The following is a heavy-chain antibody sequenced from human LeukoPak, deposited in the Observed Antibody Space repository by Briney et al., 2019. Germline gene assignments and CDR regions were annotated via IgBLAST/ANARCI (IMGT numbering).Heavy chain of an antibody. CDR3: ASQYDSGTLAYGY. Sequence: SETLSLTCTVSGGSISRYYWTWIRRPPGKGLEWIGYINYSGSTHFNPSLKSRVTMSMDTSKNQFSLQLSSVTATDTAMYYCASQYDSGTLAYGYWGQGTLVTVSS. CDR2: INYSGST. D-gene: IGHD3-10*01. J-gene: IGHJ4*02. V-gene: IGHV4-59*08. CDR1: GGSISRYY.